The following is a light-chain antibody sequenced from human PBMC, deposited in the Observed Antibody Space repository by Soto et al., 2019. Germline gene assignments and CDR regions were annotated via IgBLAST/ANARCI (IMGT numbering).Light chain of an antibody. J-gene: IGKJ1*01. V-gene: IGKV4-1*01. CDR3: QQYYSTPRT. CDR2: WAS. CDR1: QSLLYSSNNKNY. Sequence: DIVMTQSPDSLAVSLGERATINCKFRQSLLYSSNNKNYFAWYQQKPGQPPKLLIYWASTRESGVPDRFSGSGSGTDFTLTISSLQAEDVAVYYCQQYYSTPRTFGQGTKVEIK.